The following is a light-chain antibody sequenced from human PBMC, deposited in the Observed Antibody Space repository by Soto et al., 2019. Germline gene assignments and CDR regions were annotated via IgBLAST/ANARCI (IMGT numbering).Light chain of an antibody. J-gene: IGLJ2*01. CDR2: GNT. Sequence: QSVLTQPPSVSGAPGQRVTISCTGNSSNIGANYDVHWYQQLPGTAPKLLIYGNTNRPAGVPDRFSGSKSGTSASLAITGLQAEDETDYYCQSYDSTLSASVFGGGTKVTVL. V-gene: IGLV1-40*01. CDR3: QSYDSTLSASV. CDR1: SSNIGANYD.